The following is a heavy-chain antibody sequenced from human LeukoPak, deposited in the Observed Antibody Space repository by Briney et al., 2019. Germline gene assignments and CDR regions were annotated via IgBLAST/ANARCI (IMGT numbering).Heavy chain of an antibody. Sequence: SEALSLTCTVSGGSISSYYWSWIRQPPGKGLEWIGYIYHSGSTYYNPSLKSRVTISVDRSKNQFSLKLSSVTAADTAVYYCARVVLTNYYDSSGYLDYWGQGTLVTVSS. D-gene: IGHD3-22*01. CDR1: GGSISSYY. V-gene: IGHV4-59*12. CDR3: ARVVLTNYYDSSGYLDY. CDR2: IYHSGST. J-gene: IGHJ4*02.